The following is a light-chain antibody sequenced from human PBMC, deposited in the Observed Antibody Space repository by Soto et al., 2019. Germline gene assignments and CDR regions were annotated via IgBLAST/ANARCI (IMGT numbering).Light chain of an antibody. Sequence: QSVLTQPTSASGTPGQRVTISCSGSRSNIGSNNVYWYQQLPGTAPKLLIYSNDKRPSGVPDRFSGSKSGTSASLAITGLQSEDEADYYCAGWDDSLNGVYVFGPGTKLTVL. CDR2: SND. V-gene: IGLV1-44*01. CDR1: RSNIGSNN. J-gene: IGLJ1*01. CDR3: AGWDDSLNGVYV.